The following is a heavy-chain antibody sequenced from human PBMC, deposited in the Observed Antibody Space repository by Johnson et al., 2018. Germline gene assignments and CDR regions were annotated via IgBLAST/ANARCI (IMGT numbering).Heavy chain of an antibody. CDR1: GFSFDDYA. J-gene: IGHJ6*03. V-gene: IGHV3-9*01. D-gene: IGHD1-14*01. CDR2: ITWNSGSK. Sequence: EVQLVESGGGLVQPGRSLRLSCAASGFSFDDYAMHWVRQAPGKGLEWVSGITWNSGSKDYADSVKGRFTISRDNAKHTLYLQMNSLRGEDTALYYCAKDDNMGYMDVWGKGTTVTVSS. CDR3: AKDDNMGYMDV.